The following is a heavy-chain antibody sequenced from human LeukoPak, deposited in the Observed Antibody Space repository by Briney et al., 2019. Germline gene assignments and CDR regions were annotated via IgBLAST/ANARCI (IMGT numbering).Heavy chain of an antibody. CDR3: ARLLRNIAAAVYYFDY. D-gene: IGHD6-13*01. CDR1: GYNFTSYW. V-gene: IGHV5-51*01. CDR2: IYPGDSDT. J-gene: IGHJ4*02. Sequence: GESLKISCKGSGYNFTSYWIGWVRQMPGKGLEWMGIIYPGDSDTRYSPSFQGQVTISADKSISTAYLQRSSLKASDTAMYYCARLLRNIAAAVYYFDYWGQGTLVTVSS.